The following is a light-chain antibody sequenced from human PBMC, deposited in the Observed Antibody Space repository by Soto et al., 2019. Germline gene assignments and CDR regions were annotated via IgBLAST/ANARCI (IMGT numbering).Light chain of an antibody. CDR3: CSYAGSYTYVV. V-gene: IGLV2-11*01. J-gene: IGLJ2*01. Sequence: QSLLTQPRSVSGTPGQSVTISCTGTSSDVGGYNYVSWYQQHPGKAPKLMIYDVSKRPSGVPDRFSGSKSGNTASLTISGLQAEDEADYYCCSYAGSYTYVVFGGGTKLTV. CDR1: SSDVGGYNY. CDR2: DVS.